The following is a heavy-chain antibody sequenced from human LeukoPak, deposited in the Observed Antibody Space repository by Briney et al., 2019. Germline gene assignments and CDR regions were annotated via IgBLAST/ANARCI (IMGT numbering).Heavy chain of an antibody. J-gene: IGHJ5*02. V-gene: IGHV3-7*01. CDR1: GFTFSSFW. D-gene: IGHD2-15*01. CDR2: IKQDGSEK. Sequence: GGSPRLSCAASGFTFSSFWMSWVRQAPGKGLEWVASIKQDGSEKYYVDSVKGRFTISRDNAKNSLYLQMNSLRAEDTAVYYCASGSSYSPNWFDPWGQGTLVTVSS. CDR3: ASGSSYSPNWFDP.